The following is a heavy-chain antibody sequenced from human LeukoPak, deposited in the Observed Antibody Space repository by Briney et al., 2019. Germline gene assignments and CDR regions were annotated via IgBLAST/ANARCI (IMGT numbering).Heavy chain of an antibody. V-gene: IGHV3-9*01. CDR2: ISWNSGSI. D-gene: IGHD6-19*01. Sequence: GGSLRLSCAASGFTFDDYAMHWVRQAPGKGLEWVSGISWNSGSIGYADSVKGRFTISRDNAKNSLYLQMNSLRAEDTALYYCAKGEIAVAGNDDFDIWGQGTMVTVSS. CDR3: AKGEIAVAGNDDFDI. CDR1: GFTFDDYA. J-gene: IGHJ3*02.